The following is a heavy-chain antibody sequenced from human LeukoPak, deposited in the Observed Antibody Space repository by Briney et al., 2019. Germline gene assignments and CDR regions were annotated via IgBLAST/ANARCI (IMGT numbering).Heavy chain of an antibody. CDR2: IKYDGTME. CDR3: ARDLNWPGP. V-gene: IGHV3-7*03. J-gene: IGHJ5*02. D-gene: IGHD5-24*01. CDR1: RFTFSTSW. Sequence: GGSLRLSCVASRFTFSTSWMTWVRQAPGKGLEFVAGIKYDGTMESYVDSVNGRFTISRDNAKNSLYLQINSLRVDDTAVYYCARDLNWPGPWGQGTLVTVSS.